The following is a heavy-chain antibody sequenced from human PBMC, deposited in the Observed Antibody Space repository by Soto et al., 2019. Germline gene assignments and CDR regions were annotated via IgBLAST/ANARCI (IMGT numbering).Heavy chain of an antibody. D-gene: IGHD2-2*01. Sequence: SETLSLTCAVYGGSFSGYYWSWIRRPPGKGLEWIGEINHSGSTNYNPSLKSRVTISVDTSKNQFSLKLSSVTAADTAVYYCARGGIVVVPAAMGRTYYYYYGLDVWGQGTTVTVSS. CDR2: INHSGST. CDR3: ARGGIVVVPAAMGRTYYYYYGLDV. J-gene: IGHJ6*02. V-gene: IGHV4-34*01. CDR1: GGSFSGYY.